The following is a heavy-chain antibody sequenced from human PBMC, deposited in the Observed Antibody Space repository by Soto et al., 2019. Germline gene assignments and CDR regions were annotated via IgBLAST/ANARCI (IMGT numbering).Heavy chain of an antibody. V-gene: IGHV3-21*01. CDR1: GFTFARYS. CDR2: ISSTTNYI. CDR3: ARESEDLTSNFDY. J-gene: IGHJ4*02. Sequence: GSLRLSCSASGFTFARYSMNWVRQAPGKGLEWVSSISSTTNYIYYADSMKGRFTVSRDNAKNSVYLEMNSLSAEDTAVYYCARESEDLTSNFDYWGQGTLVTVSS.